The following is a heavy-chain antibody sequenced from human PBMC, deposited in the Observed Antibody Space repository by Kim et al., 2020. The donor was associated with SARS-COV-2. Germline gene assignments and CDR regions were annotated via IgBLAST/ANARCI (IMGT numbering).Heavy chain of an antibody. V-gene: IGHV4-39*01. CDR3: AREKTYYDILTGYSPAYYFDY. Sequence: SETLSLTCTVSGGSISSSSYYWGWIRQPPGKGLEWIGSIYYSGSTYYNPSLKSRVTISVDTSKNQFSLKLSSVTAADTAVYYCAREKTYYDILTGYSPAYYFDYWGQGTLVTVSS. CDR2: IYYSGST. J-gene: IGHJ4*02. CDR1: GGSISSSSYY. D-gene: IGHD3-9*01.